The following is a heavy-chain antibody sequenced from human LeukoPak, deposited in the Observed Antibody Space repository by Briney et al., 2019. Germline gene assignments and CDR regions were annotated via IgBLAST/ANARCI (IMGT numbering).Heavy chain of an antibody. J-gene: IGHJ3*02. V-gene: IGHV4-59*08. CDR1: RGSISTXX. CDR3: ASGQFLNVDAFHM. CDR2: IYYSGST. Sequence: TXFRGSISTXXXXXIRXXPGXXXXXXXNIYYSGSTNYNPFLKSRVTISVDTSKNQVSLKLSSVTAADTAVYYCASGQFLNVDAFHMWGQGTLVTVSS. D-gene: IGHD2/OR15-2a*01.